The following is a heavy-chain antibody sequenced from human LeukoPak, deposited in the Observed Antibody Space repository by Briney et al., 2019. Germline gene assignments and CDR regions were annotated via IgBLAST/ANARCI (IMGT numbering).Heavy chain of an antibody. CDR2: ITGSVGST. Sequence: PGGSLRLSCAASGFTFSSHGMTWVRHAPGKGLEWGASITGSVGSTFYAASVKGRFTISRDNSNNTLYLQMNSLRAEDTAVYYCAKLGISDGIDYWGQGTLVTVSS. CDR3: AKLGISDGIDY. CDR1: GFTFSSHG. J-gene: IGHJ4*02. V-gene: IGHV3-23*01. D-gene: IGHD1-14*01.